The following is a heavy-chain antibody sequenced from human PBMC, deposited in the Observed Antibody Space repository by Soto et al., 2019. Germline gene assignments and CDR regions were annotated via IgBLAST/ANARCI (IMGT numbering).Heavy chain of an antibody. J-gene: IGHJ3*02. V-gene: IGHV5-51*01. CDR1: GYSFTSYW. CDR2: IYPGDSDT. D-gene: IGHD3-9*01. Sequence: PGESLKISCKGSGYSFTSYWIGWVRQMPGKGLEWMGIIYPGDSDTRYSPSFQGQVTISADKSIRTAYLQWSSLKASDTAMYFCARRRDDWRGAFDIWGQGTMVTVSS. CDR3: ARRRDDWRGAFDI.